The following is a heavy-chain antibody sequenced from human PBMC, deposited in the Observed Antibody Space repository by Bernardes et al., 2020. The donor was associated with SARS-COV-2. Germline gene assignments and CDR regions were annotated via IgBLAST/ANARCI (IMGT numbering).Heavy chain of an antibody. CDR3: TFYCSGGSCYSHYYYGMDV. V-gene: IGHV3-49*03. CDR1: GFTFGDYA. J-gene: IGHJ6*02. CDR2: IRSKAYGGTT. Sequence: GGSLRLSCTASGFTFGDYAMSWFRQAPGKGLEWVGFIRSKAYGGTTEYAASVKGRFTISRDDSKSIAYLQMNSLKTEDTAVYYCTFYCSGGSCYSHYYYGMDVWGQGTTVTVSS. D-gene: IGHD2-15*01.